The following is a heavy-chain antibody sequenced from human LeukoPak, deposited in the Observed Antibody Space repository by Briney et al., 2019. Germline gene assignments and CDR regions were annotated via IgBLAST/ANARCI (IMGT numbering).Heavy chain of an antibody. D-gene: IGHD1-14*01. J-gene: IGHJ5*02. V-gene: IGHV1-18*01. CDR1: GYTFTNSD. CDR3: ARDPYHRLGPPLDL. CDR2: ISTSNGDT. Sequence: SVKVSCNASGYTFTNSDITWVRQAPRQGLEWMGRISTSNGDTNYAAKLQGRVTMTTDTSTSTVYMELGSLTFDDTAVYFCARDPYHRLGPPLDLWGQGTQVTVSS.